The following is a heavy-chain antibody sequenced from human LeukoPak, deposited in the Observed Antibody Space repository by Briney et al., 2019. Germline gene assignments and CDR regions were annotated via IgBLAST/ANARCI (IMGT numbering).Heavy chain of an antibody. D-gene: IGHD3-3*01. CDR1: GFTFSGFA. CDR3: AKGAYYAD. CDR2: ISGPSSHT. Sequence: PGGSLRLSCVASGFTFSGFAMIWVRQAPGKGLQWVSAISGPSSHTYYADSVRGRFTISRDNSKNTLYLQMNSLRAEDTAVYYCAKGAYYADWGQGTLVTVSS. J-gene: IGHJ4*02. V-gene: IGHV3-23*01.